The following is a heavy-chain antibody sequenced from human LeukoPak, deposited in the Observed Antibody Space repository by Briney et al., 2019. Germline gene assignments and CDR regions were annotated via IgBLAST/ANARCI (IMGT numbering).Heavy chain of an antibody. CDR3: AKRVAYYYYYMDV. V-gene: IGHV3-23*01. CDR1: GFTFSSYA. J-gene: IGHJ6*03. D-gene: IGHD5-12*01. CDR2: ISGSGGSI. Sequence: GGSLRLSCAASGFTFSSYAMSWVRQAPGKGLEWVSAISGSGGSIYYADSVKGRFTISRDNSKNTLYLQMNSLRAEDTAVYYCAKRVAYYYYYMDVWGKGTTVTVSS.